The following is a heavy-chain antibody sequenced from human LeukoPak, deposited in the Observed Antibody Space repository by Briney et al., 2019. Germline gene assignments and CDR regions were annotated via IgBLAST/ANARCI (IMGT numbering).Heavy chain of an antibody. D-gene: IGHD3-22*01. Sequence: GESLKISCKGSGYDFTTYWIGWVRQMPGKGLEWMGIMYPGDSDTRYSPSFQGQVTISADKSINTAYLQWSSLKASDTAMYYCARGGGFTMIVYYFDYWGQGTLVTVSS. CDR2: MYPGDSDT. CDR3: ARGGGFTMIVYYFDY. V-gene: IGHV5-51*01. CDR1: GYDFTTYW. J-gene: IGHJ4*02.